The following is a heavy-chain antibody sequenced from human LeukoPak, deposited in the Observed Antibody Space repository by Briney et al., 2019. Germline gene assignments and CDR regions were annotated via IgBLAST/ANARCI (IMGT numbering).Heavy chain of an antibody. CDR2: IRYDGSNK. CDR1: GFTFSSYG. J-gene: IGHJ4*02. D-gene: IGHD4-11*01. CDR3: AKDRASVTTHYFDY. V-gene: IGHV3-30*02. Sequence: PGGSLRLSCAASGFTFSSYGMHWVRQAPGKGLEWVAFIRYDGSNKYYADSVKGRFTISRDNSKNTLYLQMNSLRAEDTAVYYCAKDRASVTTHYFDYWGQGTLVTVSS.